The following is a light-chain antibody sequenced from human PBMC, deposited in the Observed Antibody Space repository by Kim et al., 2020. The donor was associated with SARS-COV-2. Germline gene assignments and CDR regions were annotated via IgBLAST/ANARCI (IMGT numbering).Light chain of an antibody. Sequence: ATINCKSSQSVLYSSNNKSYLAWYQQKPGQPPKLLIYWASTRESGVPDRFSGSGSGTDFTLTISSLQAEDVAVYYCQQYYSTPPTFGQGTRLEIK. CDR2: WAS. J-gene: IGKJ5*01. CDR1: QSVLYSSNNKSY. V-gene: IGKV4-1*01. CDR3: QQYYSTPPT.